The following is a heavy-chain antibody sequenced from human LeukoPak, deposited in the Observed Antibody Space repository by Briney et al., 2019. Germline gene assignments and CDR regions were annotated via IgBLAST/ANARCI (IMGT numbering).Heavy chain of an antibody. CDR3: AKVLRKWLVYEDAFDI. V-gene: IGHV3-23*01. D-gene: IGHD6-19*01. CDR1: GFTFSSYA. Sequence: SGGSLRLSCAASGFTFSSYAMSWVRQAPGKGLEWVSAISGSGGSTYYADSVKGRFTISRDNSKNTLYLQMNSLRAEDTAVYYCAKVLRKWLVYEDAFDIWGQGTMVTVSS. J-gene: IGHJ3*02. CDR2: ISGSGGST.